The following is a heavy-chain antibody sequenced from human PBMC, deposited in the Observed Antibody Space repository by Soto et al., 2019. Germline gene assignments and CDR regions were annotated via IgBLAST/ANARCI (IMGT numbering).Heavy chain of an antibody. D-gene: IGHD3-16*01. V-gene: IGHV3-74*01. CDR3: ASFGASQPY. CDR1: GLSLSNFY. J-gene: IGHJ4*02. Sequence: EVQLVESGGGLVQPGGSLRLSCVASGLSLSNFYVHWVRQAPGKGLVWVSRINSDGTTTHYADFVRDRFTVSRDNAKNPIYLPMNSLRVDDTAVYYCASFGASQPYWGQGTLVTVSS. CDR2: INSDGTTT.